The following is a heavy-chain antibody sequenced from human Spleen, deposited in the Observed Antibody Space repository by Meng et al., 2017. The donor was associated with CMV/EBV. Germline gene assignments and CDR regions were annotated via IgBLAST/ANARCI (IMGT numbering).Heavy chain of an antibody. CDR3: ARDSYTSLDY. D-gene: IGHD3-16*01. V-gene: IGHV1-18*01. CDR1: GYTFTSYG. Sequence: HVQLWQSGAEVKKPGASVKASCKASGYTFTSYGITWVRQAPGQGLEWMGWISAYNGNKHYAQKFQGRVTMTTDTSTSTAYMELRSLRSDDTAVYYCARDSYTSLDYWGQGILVTVSS. J-gene: IGHJ4*02. CDR2: ISAYNGNK.